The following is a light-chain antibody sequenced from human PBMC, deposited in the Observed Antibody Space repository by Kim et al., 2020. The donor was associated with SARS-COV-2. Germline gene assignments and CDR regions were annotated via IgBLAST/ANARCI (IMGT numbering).Light chain of an antibody. CDR2: HND. J-gene: IGLJ3*02. V-gene: IGLV1-44*01. CDR3: VAWDDSLNARV. CDR1: NSTIGSNG. Sequence: GQRVTISGSASNSTIGSNGVNWYQQLPGPARKLLIYHNDERPSGVPDRFSGSKSGTSASLGISGLQSEDEADYYCVAWDDSLNARVFGGGTQLTVL.